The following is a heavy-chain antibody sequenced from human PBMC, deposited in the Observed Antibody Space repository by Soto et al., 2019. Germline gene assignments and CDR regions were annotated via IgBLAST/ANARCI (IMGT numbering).Heavy chain of an antibody. CDR2: IDASGST. CDR3: ARGGHDFWSGPFDY. V-gene: IGHV4-4*07. Sequence: QGHLQESGPGLVRPSETLSLTCSVSGGSISTYYCNWIRQPAGKGLEWIGRIDASGSTNYNPSLKSRFTMSVDTSKNQFALKLRSVTAADTALYYCARGGHDFWSGPFDYWGQGTPVNVTS. J-gene: IGHJ4*02. D-gene: IGHD3-3*01. CDR1: GGSISTYY.